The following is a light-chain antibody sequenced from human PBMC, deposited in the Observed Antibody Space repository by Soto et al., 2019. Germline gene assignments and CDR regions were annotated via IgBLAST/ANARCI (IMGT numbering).Light chain of an antibody. J-gene: IGLJ3*02. CDR3: QVWDSSNNWV. CDR2: RDS. CDR1: NIGSKN. V-gene: IGLV3-9*01. Sequence: SSELTQPLSVSVALGQTARITCGGNNIGSKNVHWYQQKPGQAPVLVLYRDSNRPSGIPERFSDANSGNTATLTISRAQAGDEADYYCQVWDSSNNWVFGGGTKLTVL.